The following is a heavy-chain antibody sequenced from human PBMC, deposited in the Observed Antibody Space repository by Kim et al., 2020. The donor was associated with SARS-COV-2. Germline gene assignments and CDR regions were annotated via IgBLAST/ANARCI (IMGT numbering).Heavy chain of an antibody. J-gene: IGHJ3*02. CDR2: IYHSGST. D-gene: IGHD3-10*01. Sequence: SETLSLTCAVSGGSISSSNWWSWVRQPPEKGLEWIGEIYHSGSTNYNASLKSRVTISLDKSKNQFSLNRSSVTAADTAVYYCARGLDMVRGVVNGFDIWGQGTMVTVSS. V-gene: IGHV4-4*02. CDR3: ARGLDMVRGVVNGFDI. CDR1: GGSISSSNW.